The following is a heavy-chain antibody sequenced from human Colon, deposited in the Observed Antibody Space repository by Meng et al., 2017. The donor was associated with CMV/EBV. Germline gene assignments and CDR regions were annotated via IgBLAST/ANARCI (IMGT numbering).Heavy chain of an antibody. CDR2: INGVGDTT. D-gene: IGHD2-8*01. CDR3: ARRHGRYFDY. J-gene: IGHJ4*02. CDR1: GFTFNRNS. V-gene: IGHV3-23*01. Sequence: GESLKISCAASGFTFNRNSMSWVRQAPGKGLEWVSGINGVGDTTYYADSVKGRFTISRDNSKNTLYLRMIDLRAEDTAVYFCARRHGRYFDYWGQGTVVTVSS.